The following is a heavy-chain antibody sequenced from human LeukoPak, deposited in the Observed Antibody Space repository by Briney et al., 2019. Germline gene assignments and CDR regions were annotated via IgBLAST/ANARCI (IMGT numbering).Heavy chain of an antibody. D-gene: IGHD3-10*01. Sequence: SVKVSCKASGGYFSNYAISWARQAPGQGLEWMGGIIPILGSATYAQHFQGRVTITMDESTTTAYMELSSLRPGDTAVFYCARGERAIPIYYWGQGTLVTVSS. CDR2: IIPILGSA. V-gene: IGHV1-69*05. CDR1: GGYFSNYA. CDR3: ARGERAIPIYY. J-gene: IGHJ4*02.